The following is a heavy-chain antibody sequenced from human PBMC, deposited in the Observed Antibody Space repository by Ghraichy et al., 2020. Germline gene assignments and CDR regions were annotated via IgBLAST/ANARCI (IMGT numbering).Heavy chain of an antibody. V-gene: IGHV2-70*16. D-gene: IGHD6-19*01. CDR3: ARTEVSVGSGWYAKLDY. J-gene: IGHJ4*02. Sequence: QTLSLTCTFSGFSLSTSGMSVSWIRQPPGKALEWLARIDWDNDKFYRTSLKTRLTISKDTLKNQVVLKMTNMDPVDTATYFCARTEVSVGSGWYAKLDYWGQGSLVTVSS. CDR2: IDWDNDK. CDR1: GFSLSTSGMS.